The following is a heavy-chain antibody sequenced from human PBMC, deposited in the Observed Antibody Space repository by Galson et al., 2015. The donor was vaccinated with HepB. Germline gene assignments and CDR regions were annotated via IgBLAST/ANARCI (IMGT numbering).Heavy chain of an antibody. CDR1: GFTFSNYA. J-gene: IGHJ4*02. CDR3: ATEGRYSRAHFDY. V-gene: IGHV3-30*04. D-gene: IGHD5-12*01. CDR2: VSYDGTNK. Sequence: SLRLSCAASGFTFSNYAMHWVRQAPGEGLEWVAVVSYDGTNKYYADSVKGRFTISRDNSKNTLYLKMNSLRGEDTAVYYCATEGRYSRAHFDYWGQETLVTVSS.